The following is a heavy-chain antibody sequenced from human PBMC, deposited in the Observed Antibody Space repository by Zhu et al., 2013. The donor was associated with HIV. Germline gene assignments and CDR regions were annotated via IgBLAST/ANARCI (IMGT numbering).Heavy chain of an antibody. CDR2: ISPSGDAT. Sequence: QVPLVPSGAEVKNPGASVKVPCKASGYSLTNHYVHWVRQAPGQGLEWMGLISPSGDATSYAQKFQGRLTVTRDTSTDTAYMELSRLRSDDTAVYYCARVPSRYQLEGGLWGRGTLVTVSS. J-gene: IGHJ2*01. CDR3: ARVPSRYQLEGGL. V-gene: IGHV1-46*01. CDR1: GYSLTNHY. D-gene: IGHD2-2*01.